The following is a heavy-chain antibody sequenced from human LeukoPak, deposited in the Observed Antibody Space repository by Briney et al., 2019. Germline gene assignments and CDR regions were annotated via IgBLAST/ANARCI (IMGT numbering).Heavy chain of an antibody. CDR3: AKDLYSYGYRGTGWFDP. J-gene: IGHJ5*02. D-gene: IGHD5-18*01. CDR2: ISGSGGST. V-gene: IGHV3-23*01. CDR1: GFTFSNYW. Sequence: GGSLRLSCAASGFTFSNYWMSWVRQAPGKGLEWVSAISGSGGSTYYADSVKGQFTISRDNSKNTLYLQMNSLRAEDTAVYYCAKDLYSYGYRGTGWFDPWGQGTLVTVSS.